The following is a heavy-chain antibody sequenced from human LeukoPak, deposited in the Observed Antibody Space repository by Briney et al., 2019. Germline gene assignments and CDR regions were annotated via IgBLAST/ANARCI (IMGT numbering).Heavy chain of an antibody. CDR3: ASFADYYDSSGYYGANFDY. V-gene: IGHV3-23*01. Sequence: GGSLRLSCAASAFTFSNYAMSWVRQAPGKGLEWVSSISGSGDSTYYADSVKGRFTISRDNSKNSLYLQMNSLRAEDTAVYYCASFADYYDSSGYYGANFDYWGQGTLVTVSS. CDR1: AFTFSNYA. CDR2: ISGSGDST. D-gene: IGHD3-22*01. J-gene: IGHJ4*02.